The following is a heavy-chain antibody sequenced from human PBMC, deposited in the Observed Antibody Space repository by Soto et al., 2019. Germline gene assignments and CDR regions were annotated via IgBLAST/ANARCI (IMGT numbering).Heavy chain of an antibody. J-gene: IGHJ4*02. V-gene: IGHV3-74*03. CDR3: VRDMQLWRLDS. CDR1: GRTCRSDW. D-gene: IGHD2-21*01. CDR2: INTDGGVA. Sequence: PGGSLRLSCAASGRTCRSDWMHWVRQAPGKGLVWVSRINTDGGVAMYVDSVKGRFTISRDNAKNTLYLHLTSLRAEDTAVYYCVRDMQLWRLDSWGQGT.